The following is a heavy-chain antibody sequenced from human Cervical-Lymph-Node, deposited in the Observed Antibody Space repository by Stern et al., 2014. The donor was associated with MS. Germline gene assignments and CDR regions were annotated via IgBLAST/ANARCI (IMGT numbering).Heavy chain of an antibody. D-gene: IGHD6-13*01. Sequence: QVQLVESGPGLVKPSETLSLTCTVSGGSISSYYWSWIRQPPGQGLEWIGNIHNSGSTNYNPSLKSRVTISVDPSKNQFSLKLSSVTAADTAVYFCARGYSSSWYWFDSWGQGTQVTVSS. CDR1: GGSISSYY. J-gene: IGHJ5*01. CDR3: ARGYSSSWYWFDS. V-gene: IGHV4-59*01. CDR2: IHNSGST.